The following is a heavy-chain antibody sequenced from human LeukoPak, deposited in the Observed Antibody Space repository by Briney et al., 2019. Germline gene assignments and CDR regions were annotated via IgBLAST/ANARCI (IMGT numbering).Heavy chain of an antibody. V-gene: IGHV3-21*01. D-gene: IGHD3-10*02. J-gene: IGHJ4*02. Sequence: GGSLRLSCAASGFTFSSYGMSWVRQAPGKGVEWVSFISSSSSYIYYADSLKGRFTISRDNAKNSLYLQMNSLRAEDTAVYYCARGTMFPYYFDYWGQGTLVTVSS. CDR3: ARGTMFPYYFDY. CDR2: ISSSSSYI. CDR1: GFTFSSYG.